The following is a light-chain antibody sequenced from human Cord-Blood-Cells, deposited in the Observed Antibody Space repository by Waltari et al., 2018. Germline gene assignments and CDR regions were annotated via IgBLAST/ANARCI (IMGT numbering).Light chain of an antibody. V-gene: IGKV1-39*01. CDR3: QQSYSTPFT. CDR1: QSISSY. J-gene: IGKJ3*01. CDR2: AAS. Sequence: DIQMTKSPSSLSASVGDRVTITCRASQSISSYLNWYQQKPGKAPKRLIYAASSLQSGVPSRFSGSGAGTDFTLTISSLQPEDFATYYCQQSYSTPFTFGPGTKVDIK.